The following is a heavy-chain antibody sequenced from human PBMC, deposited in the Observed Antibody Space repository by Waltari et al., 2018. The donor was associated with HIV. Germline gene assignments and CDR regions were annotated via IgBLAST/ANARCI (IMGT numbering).Heavy chain of an antibody. J-gene: IGHJ4*02. CDR3: ARVIVGATFDY. V-gene: IGHV3-74*01. CDR2: INSDGSST. Sequence: EVQLVESGGGLVQPGGSLRLSCAASGFTFSIYWRYWVRQAPGKGLVWVSRINSDGSSTSYADSVKGRFTISRDNAKNTLYLQMNSLRAEDTAVYYCARVIVGATFDYWGQGTLVTVSS. D-gene: IGHD1-26*01. CDR1: GFTFSIYW.